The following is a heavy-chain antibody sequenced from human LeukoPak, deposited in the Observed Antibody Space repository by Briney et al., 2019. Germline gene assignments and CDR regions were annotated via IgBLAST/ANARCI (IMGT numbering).Heavy chain of an antibody. Sequence: SVKVSCKASGYTFTSYAISWVRQAPGQGLEWMGRIIPILGIANYAQKFQGRVTITADKSTSTAYMELSSLRSEDTAVYYCARDSDRWAGYCSSTSCYTRGLFDYWGQGTLVTVSS. J-gene: IGHJ4*02. D-gene: IGHD2-2*02. V-gene: IGHV1-69*04. CDR2: IIPILGIA. CDR3: ARDSDRWAGYCSSTSCYTRGLFDY. CDR1: GYTFTSYA.